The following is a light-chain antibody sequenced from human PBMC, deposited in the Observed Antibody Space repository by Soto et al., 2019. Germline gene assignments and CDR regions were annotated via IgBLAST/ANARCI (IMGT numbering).Light chain of an antibody. V-gene: IGKV1-5*03. CDR3: QQYEAYPLT. J-gene: IGKJ4*01. Sequence: DIQLTQSPSTLSASVGDRVTITCRASQSISSWLAWYQQKPGKAPKLLVYKASSLESEVPSRFSGSGSGTEVTLTISTLQPDDFATYYCQQYEAYPLTFGGGTKVEI. CDR2: KAS. CDR1: QSISSW.